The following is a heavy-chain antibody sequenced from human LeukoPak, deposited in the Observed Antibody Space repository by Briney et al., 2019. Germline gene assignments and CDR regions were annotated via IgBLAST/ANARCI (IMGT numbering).Heavy chain of an antibody. V-gene: IGHV3-72*01. J-gene: IGHJ4*02. CDR2: SRHKGNNYAT. CDR3: VAMLRGVGH. CDR1: GFTFSDHF. Sequence: SGGSLRLSCAASGFTFSDHFMDWVRQAPGKGLEWVGRSRHKGNNYATQYAASVKDRFTISRDDSKSSLHLQMNSLKTEDTAVYFCVAMLRGVGHWGQGTLVTVSS. D-gene: IGHD3-10*01.